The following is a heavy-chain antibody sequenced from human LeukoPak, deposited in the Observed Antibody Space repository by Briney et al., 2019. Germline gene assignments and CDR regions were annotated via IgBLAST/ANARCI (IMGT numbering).Heavy chain of an antibody. CDR2: ISSSSSTI. J-gene: IGHJ5*02. V-gene: IGHV3-48*01. D-gene: IGHD3-22*01. CDR1: GLTFSSYS. Sequence: GGSLRLSCAASGLTFSSYSMNWVRQAPGKGLEWVSYISSSSSTIYYADSVKGRFTISRDNAKNSLYLQMHRLRAEDTAVYYCARDLGQYYDTSDNWFDPWGQGTLVTVSS. CDR3: ARDLGQYYDTSDNWFDP.